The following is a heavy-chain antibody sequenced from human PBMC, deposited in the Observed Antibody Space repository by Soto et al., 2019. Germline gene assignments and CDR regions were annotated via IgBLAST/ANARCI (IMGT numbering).Heavy chain of an antibody. D-gene: IGHD5-18*01. J-gene: IGHJ6*01. Sequence: QVQLVQSGAEVKKPGSSVKVSCKASGGTFSSYAISWVRQAPGQGLEWMGGIIPIFGTANYAQKFQGRVTIDGDETTGTAFLEAGKPRSGGKAGYLLSTQGVTKFYLFGKDGRGPGTTVTVSS. CDR2: IIPIFGTA. CDR1: GGTFSSYA. CDR3: STQGVTKFYLFGKDG. V-gene: IGHV1-69*12.